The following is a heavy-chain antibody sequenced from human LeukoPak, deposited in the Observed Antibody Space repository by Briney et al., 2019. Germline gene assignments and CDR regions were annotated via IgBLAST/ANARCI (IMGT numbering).Heavy chain of an antibody. CDR2: IYYSGSI. CDR1: GGSIRTSSYY. V-gene: IGHV4-39*07. CDR3: ARVRAAAVPYYFDY. J-gene: IGHJ4*02. Sequence: SETLSLICAVSGGSIRTSSYYWGGIRQPPGKGLEWIGSIYYSGSIYSNGSLKSRVTISVETSKNQFSLKLSSVTAADTAMYYCARVRAAAVPYYFDYWGRGTLVTVSS. D-gene: IGHD6-13*01.